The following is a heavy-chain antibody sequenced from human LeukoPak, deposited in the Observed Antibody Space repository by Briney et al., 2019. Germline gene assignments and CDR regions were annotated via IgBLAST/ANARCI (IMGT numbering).Heavy chain of an antibody. CDR1: GVSISSSSYY. CDR2: IYYSGST. J-gene: IGHJ4*02. CDR3: ARHTTTVTPFDY. V-gene: IGHV4-39*01. Sequence: PSETLSLTCTVSGVSISSSSYYWGWIRQPPGKGLEWIGSIYYSGSTYYNPSLKSRVTISVDTSKNQFSLKLSSVTAADTAVYYCARHTTTVTPFDYWGQGTLVTVSS. D-gene: IGHD4-17*01.